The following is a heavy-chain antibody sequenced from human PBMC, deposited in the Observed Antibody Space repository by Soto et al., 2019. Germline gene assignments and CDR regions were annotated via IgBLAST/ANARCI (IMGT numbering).Heavy chain of an antibody. CDR2: IYYSGST. CDR1: GGSISSGGYY. V-gene: IGHV4-31*03. CDR3: ARSIYDNSGYYLDY. D-gene: IGHD3-22*01. J-gene: IGHJ4*02. Sequence: PSETLSLTCTVSGGSISSGGYYWSWIRQHPGKGLEWIGYIYYSGSTYYNPSLKSRVTISVDTSKNQFSLKLSSVTAADTAVYYCARSIYDNSGYYLDYWGQGTLVTVSS.